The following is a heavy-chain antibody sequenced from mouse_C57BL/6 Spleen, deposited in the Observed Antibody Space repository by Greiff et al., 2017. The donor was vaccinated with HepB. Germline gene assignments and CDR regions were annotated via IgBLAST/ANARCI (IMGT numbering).Heavy chain of an antibody. CDR1: GFTFSSYA. CDR3: TRDLSLSYAMDY. D-gene: IGHD1-1*01. CDR2: ISSGGDYI. Sequence: EVMLVESGEGLVKPGGSLKLSCAASGFTFSSYAMSWVRQTPEKRLEWVAYISSGGDYIYYADTVKGRFTISRDNARNTLYLQMSSLKSEDTAMYYCTRDLSLSYAMDYWGQGTSVTVSS. J-gene: IGHJ4*01. V-gene: IGHV5-9-1*02.